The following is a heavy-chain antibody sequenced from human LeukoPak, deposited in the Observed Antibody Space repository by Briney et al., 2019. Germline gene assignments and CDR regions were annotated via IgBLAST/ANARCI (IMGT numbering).Heavy chain of an antibody. Sequence: ASVKVSCKASGYTFTSYDINWVRQATGQGLEWMGWMNPNSGNTGYAQKFQGRVTMTRNTSISTAYMELSSLRSEDTAVYYCARGPIVVGTGGDDYWGQGTLVTVSS. J-gene: IGHJ4*02. V-gene: IGHV1-8*01. CDR2: MNPNSGNT. CDR3: ARGPIVVGTGGDDY. CDR1: GYTFTSYD. D-gene: IGHD2-21*02.